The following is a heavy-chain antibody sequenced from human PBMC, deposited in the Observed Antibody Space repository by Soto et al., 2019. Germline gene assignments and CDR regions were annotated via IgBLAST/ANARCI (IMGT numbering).Heavy chain of an antibody. J-gene: IGHJ4*02. CDR3: ARGDRYYYDSSGSSY. CDR1: GYTFTIYV. D-gene: IGHD3-22*01. V-gene: IGHV1-18*01. Sequence: ASVKVSCKASGYTFTIYVISLLLQAPVQGLEWMGWISAYNGNTNYAQKLQGRVTMTTDTSTSTAYMELRSLRSDDTAVYYCARGDRYYYDSSGSSYWGQGTLVTVSS. CDR2: ISAYNGNT.